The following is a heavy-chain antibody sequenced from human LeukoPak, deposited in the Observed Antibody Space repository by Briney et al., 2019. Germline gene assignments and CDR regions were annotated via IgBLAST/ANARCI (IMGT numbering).Heavy chain of an antibody. D-gene: IGHD6-19*01. Sequence: SETLSLTCTVSGGSISSSSYYWGWIRQPPGKGREWIGSIYYSGSTYYNPSLKSRVTISVDTSKNQFSLKLSSVTAADTAVYYCARHGVGSGWYFDCRGEGTLVTVSS. CDR2: IYYSGST. J-gene: IGHJ4*02. CDR3: ARHGVGSGWYFDC. V-gene: IGHV4-39*01. CDR1: GGSISSSSYY.